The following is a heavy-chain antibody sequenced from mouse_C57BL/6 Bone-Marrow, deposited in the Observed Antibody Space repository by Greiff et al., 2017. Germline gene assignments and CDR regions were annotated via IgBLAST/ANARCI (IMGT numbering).Heavy chain of an antibody. CDR1: GFTFSDYG. CDR2: ISSGSSTI. J-gene: IGHJ3*01. D-gene: IGHD2-4*01. CDR3: ARPRDYDGFAY. V-gene: IGHV5-17*01. Sequence: LVESGGGLVKPGGSLKLSCAASGFTFSDYGMHWVRQAPEKGLEWVAYISSGSSTIYYADTVKGRFTISRDNAKNTLFLQMTSLRSEDTAMYYCARPRDYDGFAYWGQGTLVTVSA.